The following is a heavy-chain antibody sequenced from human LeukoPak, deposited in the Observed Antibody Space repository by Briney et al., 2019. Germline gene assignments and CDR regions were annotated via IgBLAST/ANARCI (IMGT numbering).Heavy chain of an antibody. V-gene: IGHV4-4*07. D-gene: IGHD3-9*01. Sequence: SETLSLTCTVSGGSISSYYWSWIRQPAGKGLEWIGRIYTSGSTNYNPSLKSRVTMSVDTSKNQFSLKLSSVTAADTAVYYCAREKKTYDILTGYFPEYGMDVWGQGTTVTVSS. CDR2: IYTSGST. CDR3: AREKKTYDILTGYFPEYGMDV. J-gene: IGHJ6*02. CDR1: GGSISSYY.